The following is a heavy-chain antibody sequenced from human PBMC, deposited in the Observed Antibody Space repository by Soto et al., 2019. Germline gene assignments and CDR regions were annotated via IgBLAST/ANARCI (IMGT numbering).Heavy chain of an antibody. Sequence: QVQLQESGPGLVKPSQTLSLTCTVSGGSISSGGYYWSWIRQHPGKGLEWIGYIYYSGSTYYNPSLKSRVTISVDTSKNQFSLKLSSVTAADTAVYYCARSIWFGELFPDWFDPWGQGTLVTVSS. CDR2: IYYSGST. CDR1: GGSISSGGYY. CDR3: ARSIWFGELFPDWFDP. J-gene: IGHJ5*02. D-gene: IGHD3-10*01. V-gene: IGHV4-31*03.